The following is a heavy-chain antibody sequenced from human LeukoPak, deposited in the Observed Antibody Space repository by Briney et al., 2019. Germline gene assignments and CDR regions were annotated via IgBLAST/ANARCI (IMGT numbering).Heavy chain of an antibody. D-gene: IGHD2-2*01. CDR3: ARDRDIVVLKGLRYSPLDV. CDR1: GFTASSSY. CDR2: IFGGGST. Sequence: GGSLRLSCEAAGFTASSSYMNWVRQAPGKGLEWVSVIFGGGSTYYAESVRGRFTISRGNSQNTLYLQMNSLRAEDTAIYYCARDRDIVVLKGLRYSPLDVWGQGTTVTVSS. V-gene: IGHV3-53*01. J-gene: IGHJ6*02.